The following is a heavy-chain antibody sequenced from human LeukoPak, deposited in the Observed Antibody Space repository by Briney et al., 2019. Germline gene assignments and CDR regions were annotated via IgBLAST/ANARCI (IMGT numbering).Heavy chain of an antibody. J-gene: IGHJ6*02. CDR3: ARLPQGGSSYGPLDV. CDR1: GGTISSHY. CDR2: IRDSGST. V-gene: IGHV4-59*08. D-gene: IGHD5-18*01. Sequence: PSESLSLTCTVSGGTISSHYRNWIRQHPGKELEWIGYIRDSGSTKYNPSLKSRVTISVDTSKNQFSLKPSSVTAADTAVYYCARLPQGGSSYGPLDVWGQGTTVTVSS.